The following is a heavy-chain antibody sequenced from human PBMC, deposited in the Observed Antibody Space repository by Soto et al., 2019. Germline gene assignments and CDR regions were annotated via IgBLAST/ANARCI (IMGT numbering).Heavy chain of an antibody. CDR3: ARERGSSSSQIDY. D-gene: IGHD6-6*01. J-gene: IGHJ4*02. CDR2: IYYSGST. Sequence: QVQLQESGPGLVKPSQTLSLTCTVSGGSISSGGYYWSWIRQHPGKGLEWIGYIYYSGSTYYNPSLKSRVTISVDTSNNQFSLKLSSVTAADTAVYYCARERGSSSSQIDYWGQGTLVTVSS. CDR1: GGSISSGGYY. V-gene: IGHV4-31*03.